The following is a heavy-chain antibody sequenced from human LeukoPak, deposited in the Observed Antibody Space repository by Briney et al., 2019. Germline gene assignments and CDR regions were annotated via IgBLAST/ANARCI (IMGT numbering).Heavy chain of an antibody. V-gene: IGHV3-7*05. CDR3: ARDGTMVRGVNFDY. Sequence: GGSLRLSCAASGFTFSSYWMSWVRQAPGKGLEWVANIKKDGSEKYYVDSVKGRFTISRDNDKNSLYLQMNSLRAEDTAVYYCARDGTMVRGVNFDYWGQGTLVTVSS. CDR1: GFTFSSYW. D-gene: IGHD3-10*01. CDR2: IKKDGSEK. J-gene: IGHJ4*02.